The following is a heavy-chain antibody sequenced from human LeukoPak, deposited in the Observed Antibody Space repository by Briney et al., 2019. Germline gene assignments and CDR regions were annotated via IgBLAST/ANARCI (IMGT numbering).Heavy chain of an antibody. CDR1: GFSFSTYS. CDR3: ARDAYGSGSYYNLD. D-gene: IGHD3-10*01. J-gene: IGHJ4*02. Sequence: PGGSLRLSCAASGFSFSTYSMSWVRQAPGKGLEWVSSISSNSRHIYYADSVKGRFTISRDNAKNSLYLQMNSLRAEDTAVYYCARDAYGSGSYYNLDWGQGTLVTVSS. V-gene: IGHV3-21*01. CDR2: ISSNSRHI.